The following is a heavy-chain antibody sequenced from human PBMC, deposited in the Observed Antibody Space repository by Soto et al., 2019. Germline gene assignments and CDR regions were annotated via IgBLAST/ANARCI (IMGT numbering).Heavy chain of an antibody. Sequence: SETLSLTCTVSGGSISSYYWSWIRQPPGKGLEWIGYIYYSGSTNYNPSLKSRVTISVDTSKNQFSLKLRSVTAADTAVYYCASRGDDFWSGYRYWGQGTLVTVSS. CDR3: ASRGDDFWSGYRY. D-gene: IGHD3-3*01. J-gene: IGHJ4*02. CDR1: GGSISSYY. V-gene: IGHV4-59*01. CDR2: IYYSGST.